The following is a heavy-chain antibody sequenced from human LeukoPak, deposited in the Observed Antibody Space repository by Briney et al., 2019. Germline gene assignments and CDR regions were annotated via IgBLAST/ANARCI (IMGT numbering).Heavy chain of an antibody. CDR1: GFTFSDYY. V-gene: IGHV3-11*01. J-gene: IGHJ4*02. CDR3: AREGPRGVGATGVDY. D-gene: IGHD1-26*01. CDR2: ISNSGTTI. Sequence: GGSLRLSCAASGFTFSDYYMSWIRQAPGKGLEWVSYISNSGTTIYYADSVKGRFTISRDNAKTSLYLQMNSLTAEDTVVYYCAREGPRGVGATGVDYWGQGTLVTVSS.